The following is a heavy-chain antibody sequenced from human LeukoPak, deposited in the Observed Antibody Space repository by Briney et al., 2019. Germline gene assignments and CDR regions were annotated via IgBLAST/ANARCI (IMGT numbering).Heavy chain of an antibody. D-gene: IGHD5-12*01. CDR3: ARGRRGYSGYDPSPFDY. J-gene: IGHJ4*02. CDR2: IIPIFGTA. Sequence: ASVKVSCKASGGTFSSYAISWVRQAPGQGLEWMGGIIPIFGTANYAQKFQGRVTITADESTSTAYMELSSLRSEDTAVYYCARGRRGYSGYDPSPFDYWGQGTLVTVSS. CDR1: GGTFSSYA. V-gene: IGHV1-69*13.